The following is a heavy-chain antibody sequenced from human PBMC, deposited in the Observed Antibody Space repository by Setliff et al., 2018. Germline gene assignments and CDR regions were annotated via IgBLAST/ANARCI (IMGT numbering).Heavy chain of an antibody. CDR1: GDSIFDNY. D-gene: IGHD3-10*01. V-gene: IGHV4-4*07. J-gene: IGHJ4*02. CDR3: ARGYYNGRGYYYLPCSFDS. CDR2: IHGTEGT. Sequence: SETLSLTWSVSGDSIFDNYWTWIRQPAGKALEWIGHIHGTEGTHYNPSLESRVTISRDKSPNQFSLMLRSVTAADTAPYYCARGYYNGRGYYYLPCSFDSWGRGIVVTVSS.